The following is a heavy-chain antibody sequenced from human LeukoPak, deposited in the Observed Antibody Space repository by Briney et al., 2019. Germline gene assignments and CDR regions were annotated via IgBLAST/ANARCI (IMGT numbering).Heavy chain of an antibody. J-gene: IGHJ4*02. Sequence: SETLSLTCTVSGASIRSSDYYWGWIRQPPGKGLEWIGSIHYSGNIYYNPSLNSRVTISLDTSKNQFSLRLFSVTAADTAVYYCARGPYNDGVYSKTDLDSWGQGTLVPVSA. D-gene: IGHD5/OR15-5a*01. CDR3: ARGPYNDGVYSKTDLDS. CDR2: IHYSGNI. V-gene: IGHV4-39*07. CDR1: GASIRSSDYY.